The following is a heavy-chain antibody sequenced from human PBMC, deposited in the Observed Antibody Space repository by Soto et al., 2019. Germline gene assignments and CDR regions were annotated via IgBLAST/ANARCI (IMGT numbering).Heavy chain of an antibody. D-gene: IGHD3-10*01. CDR2: IIPIFGTS. V-gene: IGHV1-69*06. J-gene: IGHJ6*02. Sequence: SVKVSCKASGGTFSSYEISWVREAPGQGLEWMGGIIPIFGTSNYAQNFQGRVTITADKSTSTAYMELSSLRFEETAVYYCARARSPQTRFAESYPYDLGVWGQGTTVTVSS. CDR1: GGTFSSYE. CDR3: ARARSPQTRFAESYPYDLGV.